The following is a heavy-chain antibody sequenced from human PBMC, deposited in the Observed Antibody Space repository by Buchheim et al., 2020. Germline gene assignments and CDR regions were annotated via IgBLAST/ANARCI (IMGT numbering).Heavy chain of an antibody. CDR2: ISYDGSNK. CDR1: GFTFSSYA. D-gene: IGHD6-19*01. V-gene: IGHV3-30*04. J-gene: IGHJ4*02. CDR3: ARDGSGSFDY. Sequence: QVQLVESGGGVVQPGRSLRLSCAASGFTFSSYAMHWVRQAPGKGLEWVAVISYDGSNKYYADSVKGRFTISRDNSKNKLYLQMNSLRAEDTAVYYCARDGSGSFDYWGQGTL.